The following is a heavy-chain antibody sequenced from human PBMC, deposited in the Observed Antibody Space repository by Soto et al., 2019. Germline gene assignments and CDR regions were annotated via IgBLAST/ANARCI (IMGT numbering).Heavy chain of an antibody. V-gene: IGHV4-31*03. Sequence: SETLSLTCTFSVGSISSGGYYCSWIRQHPWKGLEWIGYIYYSGSTYYNPSLKSRVTISVDTSKNQFSLKLSYVTAADTAVYYCARVLRVAGNYGMEVWGQGTTVIVSS. D-gene: IGHD2-15*01. CDR1: VGSISSGGYY. J-gene: IGHJ6*01. CDR2: IYYSGST. CDR3: ARVLRVAGNYGMEV.